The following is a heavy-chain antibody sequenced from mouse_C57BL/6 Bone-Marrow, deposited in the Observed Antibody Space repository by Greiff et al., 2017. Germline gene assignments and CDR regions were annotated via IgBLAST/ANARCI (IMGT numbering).Heavy chain of an antibody. V-gene: IGHV10-1*01. Sequence: GGGLVQPKGSLKLSCAASGFSFNTYAMNWVRQAPGKGLEWVARIRSKSNNYATYYADSVKDRFTISRDDSESMLYLQMNNLKTEDTAMYYCVRRHGSSFYAMDYWGQGTSVTVSS. CDR1: GFSFNTYA. J-gene: IGHJ4*01. CDR2: IRSKSNNYAT. CDR3: VRRHGSSFYAMDY. D-gene: IGHD1-1*01.